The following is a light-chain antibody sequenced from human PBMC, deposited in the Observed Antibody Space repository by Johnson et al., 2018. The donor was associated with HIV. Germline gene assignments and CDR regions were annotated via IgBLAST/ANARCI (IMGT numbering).Light chain of an antibody. J-gene: IGLJ1*01. CDR3: GTWDDSLSALYV. Sequence: QSVLTQPPSVSAAPGQKVTISCSGSSSNIGNNYVSWYQHLPGTAPKLLIYDNTKRPSGVPDRFSGSKSGTSATLGITGLQTGDEADYYCGTWDDSLSALYVFGTGTKVTVL. CDR2: DNT. CDR1: SSNIGNNY. V-gene: IGLV1-51*01.